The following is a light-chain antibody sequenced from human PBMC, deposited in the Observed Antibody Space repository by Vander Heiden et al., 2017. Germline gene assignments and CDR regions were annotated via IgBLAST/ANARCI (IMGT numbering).Light chain of an antibody. CDR2: LGS. V-gene: IGKV2-28*01. J-gene: IGKJ4*01. Sequence: VMTHSPLSLPVTPGEPASISCRSSQSPLHTDGYNYLDWYLQKPGQSPQLLIYLGSNRASGVPDRFSGSGSGTDFTLKISRVEAEDVGVYYCMQALHTPLTFGGGTKVEIK. CDR1: QSPLHTDGYNY. CDR3: MQALHTPLT.